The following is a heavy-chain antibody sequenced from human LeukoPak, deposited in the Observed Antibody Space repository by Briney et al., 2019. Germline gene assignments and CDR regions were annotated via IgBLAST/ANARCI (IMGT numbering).Heavy chain of an antibody. Sequence: SETLSLTCAVYGGSFSGYYWSWIRQPPGKGLEWIGEINHSGSTNYNPSLKSRVTISVDTSKNQFSLKLSSVTAADTAVYYCAREVLYCTNGVCYTASLDYWGQGTLVTVPS. V-gene: IGHV4-34*01. J-gene: IGHJ4*02. CDR2: INHSGST. CDR3: AREVLYCTNGVCYTASLDY. D-gene: IGHD2-8*01. CDR1: GGSFSGYY.